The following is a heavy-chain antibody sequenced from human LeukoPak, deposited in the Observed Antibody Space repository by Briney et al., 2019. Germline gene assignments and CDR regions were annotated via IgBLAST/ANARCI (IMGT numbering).Heavy chain of an antibody. CDR1: GFTFSSYA. Sequence: GGSLRLSCAASGFTFSSYAMHWVRQAPGKGLQWVAVISYDGSNKYYADSVKGRFTISRDNSKNTLYLQMNSLRAEDTAVYYCARDYGDYYFDYWGQGTLVTVSS. J-gene: IGHJ4*02. V-gene: IGHV3-30*04. D-gene: IGHD4-17*01. CDR3: ARDYGDYYFDY. CDR2: ISYDGSNK.